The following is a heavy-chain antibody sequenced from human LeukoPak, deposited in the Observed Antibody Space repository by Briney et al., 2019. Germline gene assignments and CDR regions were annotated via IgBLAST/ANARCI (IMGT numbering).Heavy chain of an antibody. Sequence: GGSLRLSCAASGFTFSSYAMSWVRQAPGKGLEWVSAISGSGGITYYADSVKGRFTISRDNSKNTLYLQMNSLRAEDTAVYYCAKDGAIFWRREYYFDYWGQGTLVTVSS. J-gene: IGHJ4*02. CDR1: GFTFSSYA. CDR2: ISGSGGIT. CDR3: AKDGAIFWRREYYFDY. V-gene: IGHV3-23*01. D-gene: IGHD3-9*01.